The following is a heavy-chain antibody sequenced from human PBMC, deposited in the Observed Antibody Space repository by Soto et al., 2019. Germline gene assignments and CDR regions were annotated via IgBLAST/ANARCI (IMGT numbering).Heavy chain of an antibody. D-gene: IGHD3-22*01. CDR3: ARADSSGSFGFDY. CDR1: GGSISSSNW. V-gene: IGHV4-4*02. CDR2: IYHSGST. J-gene: IGHJ4*02. Sequence: PSETLSLTCAVSGGSISSSNWWSWVRQPPGKGLEWIGEIYHSGSTNYNPSLKSRVTISVDKSKNQFSLKLSSVTAADTAVYYCARADSSGSFGFDYWGQGTLVTVSS.